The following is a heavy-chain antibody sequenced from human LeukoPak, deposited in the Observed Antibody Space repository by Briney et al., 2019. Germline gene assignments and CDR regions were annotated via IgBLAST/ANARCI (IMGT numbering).Heavy chain of an antibody. D-gene: IGHD3-22*01. J-gene: IGHJ4*02. Sequence: GGSLRLSCAASGFTFSTYAMSWVRQAPGKGLEWVSGVSGSGGDPYYADSVKGRFTISRDNSKDTLYLQMNSLRAEDTAVYYCAKGSYYDSSGYGPFDYWGQGTLVTVFS. CDR2: VSGSGGDP. CDR1: GFTFSTYA. CDR3: AKGSYYDSSGYGPFDY. V-gene: IGHV3-23*01.